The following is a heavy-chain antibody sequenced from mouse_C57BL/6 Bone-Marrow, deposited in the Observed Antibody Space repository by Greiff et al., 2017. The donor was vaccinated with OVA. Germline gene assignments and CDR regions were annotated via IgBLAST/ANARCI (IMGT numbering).Heavy chain of an antibody. J-gene: IGHJ4*01. CDR1: GYAFTNYL. CDR3: ARRAMYYYKGVCVYDAMEY. CDR2: INPGSGGT. Sequence: QVQLQQSGAELVRPGTSVKVSCKASGYAFTNYLIEWVKQRPGQGLEWIGVINPGSGGTNYNEKFKGKATLTADNSSSTAYMKLSSVTSEDSAVYFCARRAMYYYKGVCVYDAMEYWGKGTSVTVSA. D-gene: IGHD1-1*01. V-gene: IGHV1-54*01.